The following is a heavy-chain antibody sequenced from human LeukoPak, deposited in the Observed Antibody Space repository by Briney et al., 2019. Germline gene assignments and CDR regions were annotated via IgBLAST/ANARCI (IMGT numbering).Heavy chain of an antibody. D-gene: IGHD6-13*01. CDR2: IKQDGSEK. CDR3: ARMSAARFDP. J-gene: IGHJ5*02. Sequence: PGGSLTLSCVASGLTFRSYWRSGVPQAQGKGRGGVANIKQDGSEKYYVDSVKGRFTVSRDNAENSLYLQLNSLRAEGTAIYYCARMSAARFDPWGQGTLVTVSS. CDR1: GLTFRSYW. V-gene: IGHV3-7*01.